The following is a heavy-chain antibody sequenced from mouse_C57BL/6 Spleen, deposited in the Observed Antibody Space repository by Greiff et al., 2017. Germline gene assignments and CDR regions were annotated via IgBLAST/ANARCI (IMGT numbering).Heavy chain of an antibody. CDR1: GYTFTSYT. J-gene: IGHJ4*01. V-gene: IGHV1-4*01. D-gene: IGHD2-5*01. CDR3: ARREAYYRNYGEGYYAMDY. CDR2: INPSSGYT. Sequence: QVQLQQSGAELARPGASVKMSCKASGYTFTSYTMHWVKQRPGQGLEWIGYINPSSGYTKYNQKFKDKATLTADKSSSTAYMQLSSLTSEDSAVYYCARREAYYRNYGEGYYAMDYWGQGTSVTVSS.